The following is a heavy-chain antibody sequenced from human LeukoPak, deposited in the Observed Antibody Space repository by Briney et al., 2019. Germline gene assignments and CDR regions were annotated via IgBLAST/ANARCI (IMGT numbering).Heavy chain of an antibody. CDR1: GFTFSSYW. J-gene: IGHJ6*02. D-gene: IGHD3-3*01. V-gene: IGHV3-7*01. Sequence: GGSLRLSCAASGFTFSSYWMSWVRQAPGKGLEWVANIKQDGSEKYYADSVKGRFTISRDNAKNSLYLQMNSLRAEDAAVYYCARVAHYYDFWSGYYSYYGMDVWGQGTTVTVSS. CDR2: IKQDGSEK. CDR3: ARVAHYYDFWSGYYSYYGMDV.